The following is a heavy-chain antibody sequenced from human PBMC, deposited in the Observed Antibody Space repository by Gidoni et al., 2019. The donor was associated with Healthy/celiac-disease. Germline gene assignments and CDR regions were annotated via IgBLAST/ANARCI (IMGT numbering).Heavy chain of an antibody. D-gene: IGHD4-17*01. CDR3: ARGRYGDNDY. CDR2: IHHSGGT. J-gene: IGHJ4*02. CDR1: GYSISSGYY. Sequence: QVQLQESGPGLVTPSETLSLTCTVSGYSISSGYYLGWSRQPPGKGLEWIESIHHSGGTYYNPSLKIRVTISIDTSKNQFSLKLSSVTAADSAVYYCARGRYGDNDYWGQGTLVTVSS. V-gene: IGHV4-38-2*02.